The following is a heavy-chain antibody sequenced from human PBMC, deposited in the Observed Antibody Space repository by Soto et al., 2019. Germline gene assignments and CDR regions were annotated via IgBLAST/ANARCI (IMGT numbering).Heavy chain of an antibody. V-gene: IGHV3-23*01. Sequence: PGGSLRLSCAASGFTFSSYAMSWVLQAPGKGLEWVSAISGSGGSTYYADSVKGRFTISRDNSKNTLYLQMNSLRAEDTAVYYCAKVGGGILYSGGMEVWGQGTTVTVSS. CDR3: AKVGGGILYSGGMEV. J-gene: IGHJ6*02. CDR2: ISGSGGST. D-gene: IGHD3-10*01. CDR1: GFTFSSYA.